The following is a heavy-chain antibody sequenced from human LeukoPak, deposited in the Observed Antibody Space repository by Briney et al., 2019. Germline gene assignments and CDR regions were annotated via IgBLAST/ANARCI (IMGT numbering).Heavy chain of an antibody. CDR3: AGDLLDFDY. CDR1: GGSFSGYY. CDR2: INHSGST. J-gene: IGHJ4*02. Sequence: PSETLSLTCAVYGGSFSGYYWSWIRQPPGKGLEWIGEINHSGSTNYNPSLKSRVTISVDTSKNQFSLKLSSVTAADTAVYYCAGDLLDFDYWGQGTLVTVSS. V-gene: IGHV4-34*01.